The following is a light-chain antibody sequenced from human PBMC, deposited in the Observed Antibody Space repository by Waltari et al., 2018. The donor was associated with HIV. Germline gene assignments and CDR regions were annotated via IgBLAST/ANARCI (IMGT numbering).Light chain of an antibody. CDR2: QAS. V-gene: IGKV1-5*03. CDR3: QHHHYYRAA. CDR1: ENIGMF. Sequence: DIHMTQSPSTLSASVGDRVNITCRASENIGMFLVWYQQKPGKAPKLLIYQASTLESGVPSRFSGSGSGTEFTLTISSLQPDDFATYYCQHHHYYRAAFGRGTRVEIK. J-gene: IGKJ1*01.